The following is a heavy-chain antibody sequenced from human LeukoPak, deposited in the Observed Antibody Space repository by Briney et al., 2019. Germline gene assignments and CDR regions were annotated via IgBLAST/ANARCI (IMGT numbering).Heavy chain of an antibody. Sequence: GSLRLSCATSGFTFSSNSMNWVRQAPGKGLEWVSSISSSSSYIYYADSVKGRFTISRDNAKNSLHLQMNSLRAEDTAVYYCARECYGDYDWYFDLWGRGTLVTVSS. CDR1: GFTFSSNS. CDR2: ISSSSSYI. CDR3: ARECYGDYDWYFDL. J-gene: IGHJ2*01. D-gene: IGHD4-17*01. V-gene: IGHV3-21*01.